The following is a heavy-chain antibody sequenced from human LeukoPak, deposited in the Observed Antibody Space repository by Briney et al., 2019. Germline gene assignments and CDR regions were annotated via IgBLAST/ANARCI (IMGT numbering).Heavy chain of an antibody. CDR1: GYTFTSYD. J-gene: IGHJ5*02. CDR2: MNPNSGNT. D-gene: IGHD6-13*01. V-gene: IGHV1-8*01. Sequence: ASVKVSCKASGYTFTSYDINWVRQATGQGLEWMGWMNPNSGNTGYAQKFQGRVTMTRNTSISTAYMELSSLRSEDTAVYYCARGSYTSSWYSLLRRAPFDPWGQGTLVTVSS. CDR3: ARGSYTSSWYSLLRRAPFDP.